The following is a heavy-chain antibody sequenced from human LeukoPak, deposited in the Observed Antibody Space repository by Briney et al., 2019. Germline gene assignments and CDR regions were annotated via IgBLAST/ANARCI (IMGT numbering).Heavy chain of an antibody. D-gene: IGHD1-1*01. J-gene: IGHJ4*02. V-gene: IGHV1-69*13. CDR3: AKQTRTTTAPDY. CDR1: GGTFSSYA. Sequence: SVKVSCKASGGTFSSYAISWVRQAPGQGLEWMGGIIPIFGTANYAQKFQGRVTITADESTSTAYMELSSLRSEDTAVYYCAKQTRTTTAPDYWGQGTLVTVSS. CDR2: IIPIFGTA.